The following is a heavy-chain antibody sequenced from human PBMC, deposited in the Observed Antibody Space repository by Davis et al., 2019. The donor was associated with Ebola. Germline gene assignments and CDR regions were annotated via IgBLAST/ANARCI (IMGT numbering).Heavy chain of an antibody. CDR3: ARDHFTAAAGISGMDV. CDR1: GFTFSSYG. CDR2: ISAYKGNT. D-gene: IGHD6-13*01. V-gene: IGHV1-18*01. J-gene: IGHJ6*02. Sequence: ASVKVSCKASGFTFSSYGIGWVRQAPGQGLEWMGWISAYKGNTNYAQKFLGRVTMTTDTSTSTAYMELRRLRSDDTAVYYCARDHFTAAAGISGMDVWGQGTTVTVSS.